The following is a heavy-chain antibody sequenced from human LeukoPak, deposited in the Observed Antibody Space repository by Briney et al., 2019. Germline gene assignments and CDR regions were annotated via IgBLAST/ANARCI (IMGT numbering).Heavy chain of an antibody. D-gene: IGHD1-1*01. CDR3: AKDRGNWYYSDY. Sequence: GGSLRLSCAASGFTFSSYAMSWDRQPPGKGLVWVSTISGSGGSTYYADSVKGRFTISRDNSKNTLYLQLNSLRGEDTAVYYCAKDRGNWYYSDYWGQGTLVTVSS. V-gene: IGHV3-23*01. CDR1: GFTFSSYA. CDR2: ISGSGGST. J-gene: IGHJ4*02.